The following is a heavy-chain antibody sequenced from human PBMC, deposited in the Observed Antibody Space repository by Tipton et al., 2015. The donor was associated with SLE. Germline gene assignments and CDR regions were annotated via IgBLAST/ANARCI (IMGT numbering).Heavy chain of an antibody. CDR1: GGSITINDFF. CDR3: ARDWGSGSYYSGGLFNAFDV. CDR2: IDYTGTT. J-gene: IGHJ3*01. D-gene: IGHD3-10*01. V-gene: IGHV4-39*07. Sequence: TLSLTCTVSGGSITINDFFWGWIRQPPGEGLEWIGSIDYTGTTYYNPSLRSRVSTSIDTSKNQFSLVVTSVTAADTAIYYCARDWGSGSYYSGGLFNAFDVWGQGTVVTVSS.